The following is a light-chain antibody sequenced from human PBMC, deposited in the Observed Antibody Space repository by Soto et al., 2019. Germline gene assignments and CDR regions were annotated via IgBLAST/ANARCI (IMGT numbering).Light chain of an antibody. J-gene: IGKJ1*01. CDR1: QTVTNNY. CDR3: QLYDSSSWT. Sequence: IVLTQSPGTLSFSPGEIGTLSCGASQTVTNNYLAWYQQKPGQAPKLLIYDASSRATGIPDRFSGGGSGTDFTLTISRLETEDFAVYYCQLYDSSSWTFGQGTKVDIK. CDR2: DAS. V-gene: IGKV3-20*01.